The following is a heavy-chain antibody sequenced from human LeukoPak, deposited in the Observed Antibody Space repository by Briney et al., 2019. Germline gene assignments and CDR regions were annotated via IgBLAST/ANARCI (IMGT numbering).Heavy chain of an antibody. Sequence: SETLSLTCAVYGASLSDHYWTWIRQPPGKGLDWISEISHSGSTNYNPSLKSRVTISVDTSNNHFSLKLTSATAADTAVYYCARQVWSNYYYYYMDVWGEGTTVTVSS. D-gene: IGHD2-21*01. J-gene: IGHJ6*03. CDR3: ARQVWSNYYYYYMDV. CDR1: GASLSDHY. CDR2: ISHSGST. V-gene: IGHV4-34*01.